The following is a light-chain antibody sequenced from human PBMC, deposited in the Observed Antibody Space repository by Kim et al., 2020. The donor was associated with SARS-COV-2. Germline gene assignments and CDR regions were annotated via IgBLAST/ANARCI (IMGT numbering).Light chain of an antibody. CDR1: RADVGPDIY. CDR2: DVT. J-gene: IGLJ1*01. V-gene: IGLV2-11*01. Sequence: PAATSSWTGTRADVGPDIYVSWNQCHRSNARKLMIDDVTKRPAGVPDRLSGSKCGNTASLTRAGLQADDGTDYYCCSYAGRYTSYVFGTGTRVTV. CDR3: CSYAGRYTSYV.